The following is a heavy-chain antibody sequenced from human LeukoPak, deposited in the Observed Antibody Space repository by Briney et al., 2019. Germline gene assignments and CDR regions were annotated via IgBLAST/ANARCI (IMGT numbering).Heavy chain of an antibody. CDR2: IYHSGST. V-gene: IGHV4-38-2*02. J-gene: IGHJ5*02. CDR1: GYSISSGYY. CDR3: ARDRGWGATNWFDP. Sequence: SETLSLTCTVSGYSISSGYYWGWIRQPPGKGLEWIGSIYHSGSTYYNPSLKSRVTISVDTSKNQFSLKLSSVTAADTAVYYCARDRGWGATNWFDPWGQGTLVTVSS. D-gene: IGHD5-12*01.